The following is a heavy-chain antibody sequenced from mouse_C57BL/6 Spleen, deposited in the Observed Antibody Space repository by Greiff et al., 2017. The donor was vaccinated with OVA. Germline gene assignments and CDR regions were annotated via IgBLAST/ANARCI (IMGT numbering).Heavy chain of an antibody. Sequence: EVKLVESGGGLVKPGGSLKLSCAASGFTFSSYAMSWVRQTPEKRLEWVATISVGGSYTYYPDNVKGRFTISRDNAKNNLYLQMSHLKSEDTAMYYCARVYYYGSRTRYFDYWGQGTTLTVSS. J-gene: IGHJ2*01. V-gene: IGHV5-4*03. D-gene: IGHD1-1*01. CDR2: ISVGGSYT. CDR1: GFTFSSYA. CDR3: ARVYYYGSRTRYFDY.